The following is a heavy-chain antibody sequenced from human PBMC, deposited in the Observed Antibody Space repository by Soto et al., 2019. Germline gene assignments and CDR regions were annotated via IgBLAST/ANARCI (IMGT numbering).Heavy chain of an antibody. CDR1: GFILITCA. V-gene: IGHV3-48*01. J-gene: IGHJ6*03. CDR3: ARDLSWGSNWYYYMDV. D-gene: IGHD7-27*01. Sequence: EVQLVESGGGLVQPGGSLRLSCATSGFILITCAMNWFPRAPGKGLEWVSYISSSSSVIAYADSVKGRFTVSRDNARNSLYLQMNSLRAEDTAVYYCARDLSWGSNWYYYMDVWGKGTTVTVSS. CDR2: ISSSSSVI.